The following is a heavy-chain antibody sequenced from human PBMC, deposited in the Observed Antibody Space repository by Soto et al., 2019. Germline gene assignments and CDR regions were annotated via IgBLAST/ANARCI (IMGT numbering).Heavy chain of an antibody. Sequence: GASVKVSCKASGYTFTGYYMHWVRQAPGQGLEWMGWINPNSGGTNYAQKFQGRVTMTRDTSISTAYMELSRLRSDDTAVYYCAREKDPVSIAAAGRFDPWGQGTLVTVSS. CDR2: INPNSGGT. D-gene: IGHD6-13*01. CDR1: GYTFTGYY. CDR3: AREKDPVSIAAAGRFDP. J-gene: IGHJ5*02. V-gene: IGHV1-2*02.